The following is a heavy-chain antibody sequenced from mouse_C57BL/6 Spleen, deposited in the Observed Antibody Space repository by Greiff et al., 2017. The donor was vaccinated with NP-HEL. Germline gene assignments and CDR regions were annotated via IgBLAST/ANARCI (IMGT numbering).Heavy chain of an antibody. V-gene: IGHV1-82*01. CDR2: IYPGDGDT. D-gene: IGHD3-3*01. CDR3: ARRDPWDAMDY. J-gene: IGHJ4*01. CDR1: GYAFSSSW. Sequence: QVQLQQSGPELVKPGASVKISCKASGYAFSSSWMNWVKQRPGKGLEWIGRIYPGDGDTNYNGKFKGKATLTADKSSSTAYMQLSSLTSEDSAVYFCARRDPWDAMDYWGQGTSVTVSS.